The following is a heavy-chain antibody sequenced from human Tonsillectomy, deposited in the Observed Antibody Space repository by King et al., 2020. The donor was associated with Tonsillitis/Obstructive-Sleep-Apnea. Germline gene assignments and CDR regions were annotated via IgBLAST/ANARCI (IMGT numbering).Heavy chain of an antibody. J-gene: IGHJ5*01. CDR2: IYYSGST. Sequence: QLQESGPGLVKPSETLSLTCTVSGGSVSSGSYYWIWIRQPPGKGLEWIGYIYYSGSTNYNPSLKSRVTISVDTSKNQFSLKRSSVTAADTAVYYCARSLQGGDGSGYCDSWGQGTLVTVSS. CDR3: ARSLQGGDGSGYCDS. V-gene: IGHV4-61*01. D-gene: IGHD3-22*01. CDR1: GGSVSSGSYY.